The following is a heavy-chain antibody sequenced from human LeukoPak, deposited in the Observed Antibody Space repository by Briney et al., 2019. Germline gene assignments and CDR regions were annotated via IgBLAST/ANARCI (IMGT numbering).Heavy chain of an antibody. Sequence: PGGSLRLSCAASGFTFDAYAMHWVRQAPGKGLEWVSVISGDGASTYYADSVKGRFTISRDNSKNTLYLQMNSLRAEDTAVYYCARDDCSSTSCYYHYWGQGTLVTVSS. D-gene: IGHD2-2*01. CDR2: ISGDGAST. CDR3: ARDDCSSTSCYYHY. J-gene: IGHJ4*02. CDR1: GFTFDAYA. V-gene: IGHV3-43*02.